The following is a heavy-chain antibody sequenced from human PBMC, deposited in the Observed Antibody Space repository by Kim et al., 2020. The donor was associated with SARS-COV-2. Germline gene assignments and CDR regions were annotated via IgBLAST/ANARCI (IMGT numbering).Heavy chain of an antibody. V-gene: IGHV3-23*01. CDR3: ARRQLPNAFYEY. J-gene: IGHJ4*02. D-gene: IGHD2-2*01. Sequence: YAESVKGRFTVSRDNSKDTLYLQMNILRAADTAVYFCARRQLPNAFYEYWGQGALVTVSS.